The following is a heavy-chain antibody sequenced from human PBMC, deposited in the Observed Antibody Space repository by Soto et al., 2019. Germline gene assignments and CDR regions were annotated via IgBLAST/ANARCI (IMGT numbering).Heavy chain of an antibody. J-gene: IGHJ3*02. D-gene: IGHD3-22*01. CDR1: GYSFTSYW. CDR2: IYPGDSDT. V-gene: IGHV5-51*01. CDR3: AKADISGYYLGGFYI. Sequence: PGESLKISCKGSGYSFTSYWIGWVRQMPGKGLEWMEIIYPGDSDTRYSPSFQGQVTISADKSISTAYLQWSSLKASDTAMYYCAKADISGYYLGGFYICGQGTMVTVS.